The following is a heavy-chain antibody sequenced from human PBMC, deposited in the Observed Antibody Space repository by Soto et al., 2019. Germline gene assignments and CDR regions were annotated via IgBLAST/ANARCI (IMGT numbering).Heavy chain of an antibody. V-gene: IGHV3-74*01. CDR2: MNHDGSNT. D-gene: IGHD1-1*01. CDR3: AFGTETWDGMDV. CDR1: GFTFGSYW. J-gene: IGHJ6*02. Sequence: VQLVESGGGLVQPGGSLRLSCGASGFTFGSYWIHWVRQAPGKGLMWVSRMNHDGSNTGYADSVKGRFTISRDNAKSTLYLQMNSLRVDDTAVYYCAFGTETWDGMDVWGQGTTVIVSS.